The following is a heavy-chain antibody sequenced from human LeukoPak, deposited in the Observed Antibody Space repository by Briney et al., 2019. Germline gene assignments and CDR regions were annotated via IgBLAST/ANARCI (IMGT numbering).Heavy chain of an antibody. CDR2: INSDGSST. Sequence: GGSLRLSCAASGFTFSTHWMHWVRQAPGKGLVWVSHINSDGSSTNYADSVKGRFAISRDNAKNTLYLQMNSLRAEDTAVYYCARGTVVTPAHLYWGQGTLVTVSS. D-gene: IGHD4-23*01. CDR3: ARGTVVTPAHLY. CDR1: GFTFSTHW. V-gene: IGHV3-74*01. J-gene: IGHJ4*02.